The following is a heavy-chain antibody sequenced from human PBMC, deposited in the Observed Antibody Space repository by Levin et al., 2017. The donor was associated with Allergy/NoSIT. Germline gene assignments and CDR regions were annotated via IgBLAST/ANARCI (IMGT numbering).Heavy chain of an antibody. CDR3: AKVTDAYGSGRRMFDD. CDR1: GFTFSDYT. J-gene: IGHJ4*02. CDR2: MSYNGNTK. D-gene: IGHD6-19*01. Sequence: PGGSLRLSCAASGFTFSDYTMHWVRQPPGKGLEWVAVMSYNGNTKYYADPVKGRFTVSRDNSKNTLYLQMVSLRTEDTGVYYCAKVTDAYGSGRRMFDDWGQGTLVTVSS. V-gene: IGHV3-30*18.